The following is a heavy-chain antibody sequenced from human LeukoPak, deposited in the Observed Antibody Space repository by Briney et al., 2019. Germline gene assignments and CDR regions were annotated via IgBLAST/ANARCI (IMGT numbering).Heavy chain of an antibody. V-gene: IGHV3-48*02. CDR3: VRQGRGYGTGTSWYGGYYFDY. Sequence: PGGSLRLSCAAYGFIFNSYSINWVRQAPGKGLEWISYIHSSSSTIYYADSVKGRFTVSRDNAKSSLYLQMNSLRDEDTAVYYCVRQGRGYGTGTSWYGGYYFDYWGQGTLVTVSS. J-gene: IGHJ4*02. D-gene: IGHD2-2*01. CDR1: GFIFNSYS. CDR2: IHSSSSTI.